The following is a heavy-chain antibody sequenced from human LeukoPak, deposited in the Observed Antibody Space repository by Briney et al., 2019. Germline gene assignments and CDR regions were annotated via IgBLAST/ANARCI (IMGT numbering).Heavy chain of an antibody. J-gene: IGHJ5*02. V-gene: IGHV1-18*01. Sequence: ASVKVSCKASGYTFTNYGITWVRQAPGQGLECRVGISAYNGNTNYTHNPEGVVTKTTNTSTSTAYMQLRSLRSDETAVYCCARARYYYDSSGYDNWFDPWGQGTLVTVSS. CDR3: ARARYYYDSSGYDNWFDP. CDR1: GYTFTNYG. CDR2: ISAYNGNT. D-gene: IGHD3-22*01.